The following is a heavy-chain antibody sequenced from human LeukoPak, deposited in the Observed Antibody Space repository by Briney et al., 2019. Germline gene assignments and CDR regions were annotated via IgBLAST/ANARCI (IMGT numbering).Heavy chain of an antibody. CDR3: AKDGGVWFGESNDY. Sequence: GGSLRLSCAASGFTFNSYAMSWVRQAPGKGLEWVSAISGSGGSTYYADSVKGRFTISRDNSKNTLYLQMNSLRAEDTAVYYCAKDGGVWFGESNDYWGQGTLVTVSS. D-gene: IGHD3-10*01. J-gene: IGHJ4*02. V-gene: IGHV3-23*01. CDR1: GFTFNSYA. CDR2: ISGSGGST.